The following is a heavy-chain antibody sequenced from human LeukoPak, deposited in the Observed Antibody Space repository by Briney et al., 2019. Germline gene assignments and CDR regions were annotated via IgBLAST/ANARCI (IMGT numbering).Heavy chain of an antibody. V-gene: IGHV3-33*06. Sequence: PGGSLRLSCAASGFTFSSYGMHWVRPAPGKGLDGVAVIWYDGSNKYYADSVKGRFTIYRDNSKNTLYLQMNSLRAEDTAVYYCAKDGGVVVIGDELDYWGQGTLVTVSS. D-gene: IGHD3-22*01. CDR1: GFTFSSYG. J-gene: IGHJ4*02. CDR2: IWYDGSNK. CDR3: AKDGGVVVIGDELDY.